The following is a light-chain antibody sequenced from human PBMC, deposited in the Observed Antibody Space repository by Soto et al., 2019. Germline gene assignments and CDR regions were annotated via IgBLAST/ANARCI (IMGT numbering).Light chain of an antibody. CDR1: QSVSSN. V-gene: IGKV3-15*01. CDR2: GAS. J-gene: IGKJ5*01. CDR3: QQYKNWPPIT. Sequence: EIVMTQSPATLSVSPVERATLSCRASQSVSSNLAWYQQKPGQAPRLLIYGASTRATGIPARFSGTGSGTEFTLTISSLQSEDFAVYYCQQYKNWPPITFGQGTRLEI.